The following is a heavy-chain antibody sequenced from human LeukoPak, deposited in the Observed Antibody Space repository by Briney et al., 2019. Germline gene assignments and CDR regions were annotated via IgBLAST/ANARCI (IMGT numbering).Heavy chain of an antibody. V-gene: IGHV3-30*02. D-gene: IGHD2-2*01. CDR3: AKDLDQLLPFDY. CDR2: IRYDGSNK. Sequence: GGSLRLSCAASGFTFSSYGMHWVRQAPGKGLEWVAFIRYDGSNKYYADSVKGRFTISRDNSKNTLYLQMNSLRAEDTAVYYCAKDLDQLLPFDYWGQGTLVTVSS. J-gene: IGHJ4*02. CDR1: GFTFSSYG.